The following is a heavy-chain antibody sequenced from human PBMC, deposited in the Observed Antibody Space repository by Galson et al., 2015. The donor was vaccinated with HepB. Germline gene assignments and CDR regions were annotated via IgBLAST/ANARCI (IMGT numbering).Heavy chain of an antibody. J-gene: IGHJ4*02. CDR2: IDPSDSYT. Sequence: SGAEVKQPGESLRISCKGSGYSFTSYWISWVRQMPGKGLEWMGRIDPSDSYTNYSPSFQGHVTISADKSISTAYLQWSSLKASDTAMYYCASRHYCSGGSCYSENDYWGQGTLVTVSS. V-gene: IGHV5-10-1*01. CDR1: GYSFTSYW. D-gene: IGHD2-15*01. CDR3: ASRHYCSGGSCYSENDY.